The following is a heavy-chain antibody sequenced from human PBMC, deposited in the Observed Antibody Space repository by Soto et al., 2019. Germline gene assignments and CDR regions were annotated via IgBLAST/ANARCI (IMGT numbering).Heavy chain of an antibody. CDR2: ISAYNGNT. J-gene: IGHJ4*02. Sequence: QVQLVQSGAEVKKPGASVKVSCKASGYTFTSHGISWVRQAPGQGLEWMGWISAYNGNTSYAQKLQGRVTMTTDTSTSTAYMELRSLRSYDTAVYYCVRDRRMELGTAAGPPNFEYWGQGTLVTVSS. CDR3: VRDRRMELGTAAGPPNFEY. V-gene: IGHV1-18*01. D-gene: IGHD6-13*01. CDR1: GYTFTSHG.